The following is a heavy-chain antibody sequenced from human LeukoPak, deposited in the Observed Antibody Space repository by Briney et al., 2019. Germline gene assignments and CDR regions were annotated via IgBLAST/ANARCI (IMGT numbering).Heavy chain of an antibody. V-gene: IGHV1-8*03. CDR3: ARTSLEWELPLDD. Sequence: ASVKVSCKASGYTFTSYDINWVRQATGQGLEWMGWMNPNSGNTGYAQKFQGRVTITRNTSISNAYMELSSLRSEDTAVYYCARTSLEWELPLDDWGQGTLVTVSS. J-gene: IGHJ4*02. D-gene: IGHD1-26*01. CDR1: GYTFTSYD. CDR2: MNPNSGNT.